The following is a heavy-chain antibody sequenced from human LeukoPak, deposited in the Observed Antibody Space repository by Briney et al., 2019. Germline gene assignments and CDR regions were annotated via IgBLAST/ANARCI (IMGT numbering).Heavy chain of an antibody. V-gene: IGHV4-34*01. D-gene: IGHD2-2*01. CDR1: GGSFSGYY. Sequence: KPSETLSLTCAVYGGSFSGYYWSWIRQPPGKGLEWIGEINHSGSTNYNLSIKSRVTISVDTSKNQFSLKLSSVTAADTAVYYCARGGVVVPAAAKGFDPWGQGTLVTVSS. CDR2: INHSGST. J-gene: IGHJ5*02. CDR3: ARGGVVVPAAAKGFDP.